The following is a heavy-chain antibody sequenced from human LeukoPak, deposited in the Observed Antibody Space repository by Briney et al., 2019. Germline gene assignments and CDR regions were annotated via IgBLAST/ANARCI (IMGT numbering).Heavy chain of an antibody. D-gene: IGHD5-24*01. CDR2: ISSSSYI. CDR1: GFTFSSNG. V-gene: IGHV3-21*06. Sequence: GGSLRLSCAASGFTFSSNGMNWVRQAPGKGLEWVSSISSSSYIYYADSVKGRFTISRDNAKNSLYLQMNSLRAEDTAVYYCARRSRDGWYFDYWGQGTLVTVSS. CDR3: ARRSRDGWYFDY. J-gene: IGHJ4*02.